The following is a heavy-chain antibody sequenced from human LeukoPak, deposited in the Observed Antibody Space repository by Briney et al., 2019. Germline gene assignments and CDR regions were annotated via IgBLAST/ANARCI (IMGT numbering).Heavy chain of an antibody. J-gene: IGHJ3*02. CDR1: GFTFSSYE. D-gene: IGHD6-19*01. CDR2: ISSSGSTI. V-gene: IGHV3-48*03. Sequence: PGGSLRLSCAASGFTFSSYEMNWVRQAPGKGLEWVSYISSSGSTIYYADSVEGRFTISRDNAKNSLYLQMNSLRAEDTAVYYCARDRPGGWFDAFDIWGQGTMVTVSS. CDR3: ARDRPGGWFDAFDI.